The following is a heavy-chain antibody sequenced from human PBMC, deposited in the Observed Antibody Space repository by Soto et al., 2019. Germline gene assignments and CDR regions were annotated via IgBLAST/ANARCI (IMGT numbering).Heavy chain of an antibody. CDR3: ARGFRYRRGPYYYYMDV. CDR1: GYTLTGLS. D-gene: IGHD1-20*01. J-gene: IGHJ6*03. V-gene: IGHV1-8*02. CDR2: MNPNGGNT. Sequence: ASVKVSCKVSGYTLTGLSMHWVRQAPGKGLEWMGGMNPNGGNTGYAQKFQGRVTMTGNTSISTAYMELSSLRSEDTAVYYCARGFRYRRGPYYYYMDVWGKGTTVTVSS.